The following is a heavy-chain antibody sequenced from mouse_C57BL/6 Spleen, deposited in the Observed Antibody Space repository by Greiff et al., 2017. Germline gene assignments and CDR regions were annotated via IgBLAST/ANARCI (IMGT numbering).Heavy chain of an antibody. D-gene: IGHD1-2*01. V-gene: IGHV5-12*01. J-gene: IGHJ3*01. CDR1: GFTFSDYY. Sequence: EVKVVESGGGLVQPGGSLKLSCAASGFTFSDYYMYWVRQTPEKRLEWVAYISNGGGSTYYPDTVKGRFTISRDNAKNTLYLQMSRLKSEDTAMYYCERKGVTTAEVAYWGQGTLVTVSA. CDR2: ISNGGGST. CDR3: ERKGVTTAEVAY.